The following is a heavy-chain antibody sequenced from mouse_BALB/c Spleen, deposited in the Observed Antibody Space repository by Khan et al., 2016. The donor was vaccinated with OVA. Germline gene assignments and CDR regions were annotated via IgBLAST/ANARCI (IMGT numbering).Heavy chain of an antibody. CDR3: SGFFGSRFAY. D-gene: IGHD1-1*01. J-gene: IGHJ3*01. CDR1: GYTFSSSW. V-gene: IGHV1-80*01. Sequence: QVQLQQSGAELVRPGSSVKISCKASGYTFSSSWMNWVKHRPGQGLEWIGQIYPGNDDTDYNGKFKDKASLTADKSSRTAYMQLTSLTAEDSSVYFCSGFFGSRFAYCGHGTLVTVSA. CDR2: IYPGNDDT.